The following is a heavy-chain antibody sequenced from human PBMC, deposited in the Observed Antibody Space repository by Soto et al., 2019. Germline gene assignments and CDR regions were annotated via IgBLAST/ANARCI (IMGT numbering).Heavy chain of an antibody. D-gene: IGHD3-10*01. CDR2: IYYSGST. Sequence: SETLSLTCTVSGGSISSSSYYWGWIRQPPGKGLDWIGSIYYSGSTYYNPSLKSRVTISVDTSKNQFSLKLSSVTAEDTAVYYCAFGEESRYYYYGMDVWGQGTTVTVSS. J-gene: IGHJ6*02. CDR3: AFGEESRYYYYGMDV. V-gene: IGHV4-39*01. CDR1: GGSISSSSYY.